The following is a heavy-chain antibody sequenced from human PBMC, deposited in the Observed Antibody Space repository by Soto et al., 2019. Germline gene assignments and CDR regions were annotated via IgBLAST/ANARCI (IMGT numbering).Heavy chain of an antibody. CDR1: GFTFSSYG. CDR3: AKTSRAIFGVVKGGMDV. Sequence: QVQLVESGGGVVQPGRSLRLSCAASGFTFSSYGMHWVRQAPGKGLEWVAVISYDGSNKYYADSVKGRFTISRDNSKNTLYLQMNSLRAEDTAVYYCAKTSRAIFGVVKGGMDVWGQGTTVTVSS. D-gene: IGHD3-3*01. CDR2: ISYDGSNK. V-gene: IGHV3-30*18. J-gene: IGHJ6*02.